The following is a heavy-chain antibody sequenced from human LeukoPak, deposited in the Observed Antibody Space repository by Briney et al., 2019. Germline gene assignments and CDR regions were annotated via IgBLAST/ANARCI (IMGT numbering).Heavy chain of an antibody. J-gene: IGHJ4*02. CDR1: GYTFTSYG. V-gene: IGHV1-18*01. D-gene: IGHD5-12*01. Sequence: GASVKVSCKASGYTFTSYGISWVRQAPGQGLEWMGWISAYNGNTNYAQKLQGRVTMTTDTSTRTAYMELRSLRSDDTGLYYCARAVESGYDFGIYYWGQGTLVTVSS. CDR2: ISAYNGNT. CDR3: ARAVESGYDFGIYY.